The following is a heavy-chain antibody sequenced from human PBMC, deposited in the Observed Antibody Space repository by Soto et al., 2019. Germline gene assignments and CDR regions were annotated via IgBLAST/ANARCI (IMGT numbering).Heavy chain of an antibody. Sequence: PGESLKISCKGSGYSFTSYWIGWGRQMPGKGLEWMGIIYPGDSDTRYSPSFQGQVTISADKSISTAYLQWSSLKASDTAMYYCASSDAYCGGDCYFGFYWGQGTLVTVSS. CDR3: ASSDAYCGGDCYFGFY. J-gene: IGHJ4*02. CDR1: GYSFTSYW. CDR2: IYPGDSDT. V-gene: IGHV5-51*01. D-gene: IGHD2-21*02.